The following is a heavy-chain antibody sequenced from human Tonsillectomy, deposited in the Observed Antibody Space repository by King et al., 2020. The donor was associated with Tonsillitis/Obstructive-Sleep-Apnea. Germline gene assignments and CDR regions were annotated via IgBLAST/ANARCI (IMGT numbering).Heavy chain of an antibody. Sequence: EVQLVESGGGLIQPGGSLRLSCAASGFTVSSNYMSWVRQAQGKGLEWVSVINNGGSTYSADSVKGRFTIPRDNSKNTLYLQRNSLRAEDTAVYYCARDSSYCGGDCYSGWGQGTLVTVSS. CDR1: GFTVSSNY. CDR3: ARDSSYCGGDCYSG. J-gene: IGHJ4*02. CDR2: INNGGST. V-gene: IGHV3-53*01. D-gene: IGHD2-21*02.